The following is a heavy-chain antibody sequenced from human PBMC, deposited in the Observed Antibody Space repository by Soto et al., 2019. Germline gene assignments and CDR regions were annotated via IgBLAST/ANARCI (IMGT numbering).Heavy chain of an antibody. D-gene: IGHD2-8*01. Sequence: GGSLRLSCAASGFTVSSNYMSWVRQAPGKGLEWVSVIYSGGSTYYADSVKGRFTISRDNAKNTLYLQMNSLGADDTAVYYCARDTNGLPYWGQGTLVTVSS. V-gene: IGHV3-53*01. CDR2: IYSGGST. CDR1: GFTVSSNY. J-gene: IGHJ4*02. CDR3: ARDTNGLPY.